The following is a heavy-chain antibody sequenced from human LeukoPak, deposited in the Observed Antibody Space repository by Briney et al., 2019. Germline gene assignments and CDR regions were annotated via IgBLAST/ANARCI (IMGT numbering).Heavy chain of an antibody. Sequence: PGRSLRLSCVASGFTFSTYGMHWVRQAPGKGLEWVALIWYDGNYKYYADSVKGRFTISRDNSKNTLYPQMNSLRVEDTAVYYCARDGGQQMEKFDYWGQGTLVTVSS. CDR1: GFTFSTYG. J-gene: IGHJ4*02. V-gene: IGHV3-33*01. CDR3: ARDGGQQMEKFDY. CDR2: IWYDGNYK. D-gene: IGHD6-13*01.